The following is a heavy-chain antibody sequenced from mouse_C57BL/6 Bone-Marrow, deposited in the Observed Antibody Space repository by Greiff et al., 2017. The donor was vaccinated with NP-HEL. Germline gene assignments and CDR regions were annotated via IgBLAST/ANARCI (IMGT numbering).Heavy chain of an antibody. Sequence: VQLQQPGAELVKPGASVKLSCKASGYTFTSYWMQWVKQRPGQGLEWIGEIDPSDSYTNYNQKFKGKATLTVDTSSSTAYMQLSSLTSEDSAVYYCARWAYWGQGTLVTASA. CDR1: GYTFTSYW. CDR3: ARWAY. J-gene: IGHJ3*01. V-gene: IGHV1-50*01. CDR2: IDPSDSYT.